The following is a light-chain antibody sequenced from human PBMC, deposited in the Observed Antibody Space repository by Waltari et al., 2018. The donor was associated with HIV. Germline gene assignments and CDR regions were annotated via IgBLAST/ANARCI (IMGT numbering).Light chain of an antibody. J-gene: IGKJ4*01. CDR1: RSILYSSNNQNY. CDR3: QQYYTIGPT. V-gene: IGKV4-1*01. Sequence: DIVMTQSPNSLAVSLGERATINCRSSRSILYSSNNQNYLAWYQQKPGQSPKVLIYWAFTRASGVPDRFSGSGSGTNFSLTISSLQSDDVALYYCQQYYTIGPTFGGGTKVE. CDR2: WAF.